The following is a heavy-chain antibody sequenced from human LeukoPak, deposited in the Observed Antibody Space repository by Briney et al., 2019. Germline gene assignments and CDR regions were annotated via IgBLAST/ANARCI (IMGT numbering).Heavy chain of an antibody. Sequence: PSETLSLTCTVSGGSISSGGYYWSWIRQHPGKGLEWIRYIYYSGSTYYNPSLKSRVTISVDTSKNQFSLKLSSVTAADTAVYYCAVEEVRGVIRWFDPWGQGTLVTVSS. CDR3: AVEEVRGVIRWFDP. V-gene: IGHV4-31*03. CDR1: GGSISSGGYY. D-gene: IGHD3-10*01. J-gene: IGHJ5*02. CDR2: IYYSGST.